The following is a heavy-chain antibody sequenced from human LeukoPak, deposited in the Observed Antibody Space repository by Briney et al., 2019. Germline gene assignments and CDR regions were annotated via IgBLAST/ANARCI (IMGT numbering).Heavy chain of an antibody. V-gene: IGHV4-39*01. CDR2: IYYSGST. CDR3: ASGGWLEIDY. J-gene: IGHJ4*02. D-gene: IGHD6-19*01. CDR1: GGSISSSSYY. Sequence: PSETLSLTCTVSGGSISSSSYYWGLMRQPPGKGLEWIGSIYYSGSTYYNPSLKSRVTISVDTSKNQFSLKLSSVTAADTAVYYCASGGWLEIDYWGQGTLVTVSS.